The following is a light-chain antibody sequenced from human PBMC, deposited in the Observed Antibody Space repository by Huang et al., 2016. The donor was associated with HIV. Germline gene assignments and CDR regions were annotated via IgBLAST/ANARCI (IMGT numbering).Light chain of an antibody. Sequence: IVMTQSPATLSVSPGERVTLSCRANRTVSTNLAWYQQRPVQAPRLLIYGSSTRAPGIPPRFSGSGSGTDFSLTISSLQSEDFALYYCHQYNNWLLSFGGGTRVDI. CDR2: GSS. J-gene: IGKJ4*01. V-gene: IGKV3-15*01. CDR3: HQYNNWLLS. CDR1: RTVSTN.